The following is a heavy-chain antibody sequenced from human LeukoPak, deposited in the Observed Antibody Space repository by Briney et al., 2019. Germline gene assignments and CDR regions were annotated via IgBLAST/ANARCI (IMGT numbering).Heavy chain of an antibody. V-gene: IGHV4-31*03. CDR1: GDSINSGSHY. J-gene: IGHJ4*02. CDR3: ARGRYFDF. CDR2: IYYSRTT. Sequence: SETLSLTCTVSGDSINSGSHYWSWIRQHPGKGLEWIGYIYYSRTTYYNPSLKSRVTISVETSKNQFYLKLSSVTAADTAVYYCARGRYFDFWGQGTLVAVSS.